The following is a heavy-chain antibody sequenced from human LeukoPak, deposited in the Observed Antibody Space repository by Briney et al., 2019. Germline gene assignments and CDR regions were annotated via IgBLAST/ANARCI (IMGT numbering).Heavy chain of an antibody. Sequence: GGSLRLSCAASGFTFSSYGMHWVRQAPGKGLEWVAVISYDGSNKYYADSVKGRFTISRDNSKNTLYLQMNSLRAEDTAVYHCAKDLRYSSGWSDYWGQGTLVTVSS. V-gene: IGHV3-30*18. D-gene: IGHD6-19*01. CDR3: AKDLRYSSGWSDY. CDR1: GFTFSSYG. CDR2: ISYDGSNK. J-gene: IGHJ4*02.